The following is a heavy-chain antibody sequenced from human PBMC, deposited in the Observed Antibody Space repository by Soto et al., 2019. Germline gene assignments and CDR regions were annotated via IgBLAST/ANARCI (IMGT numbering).Heavy chain of an antibody. V-gene: IGHV1-3*01. D-gene: IGHD6-6*01. Sequence: QVQLVQSGAEVKKPGASVKVSCKASGYTFTSYAMHWVRQAPGQRLEWMGWINAGNGNTKYSQKFQGRVTITRDTSASTAYMELSSLRSEDTAVYYCARVAGQNNIAARLDYFDYWGQGTLVTVSS. CDR3: ARVAGQNNIAARLDYFDY. CDR2: INAGNGNT. J-gene: IGHJ4*02. CDR1: GYTFTSYA.